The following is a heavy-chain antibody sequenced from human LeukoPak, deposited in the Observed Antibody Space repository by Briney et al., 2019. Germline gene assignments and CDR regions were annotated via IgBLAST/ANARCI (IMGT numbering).Heavy chain of an antibody. CDR1: GYTFTVYS. D-gene: IGHD5-24*01. CDR3: SSIEMATPYFDR. Sequence: ASVKVSCTSSGYTFTVYSMHWVRQAPAQGLEWVGWINPNCGGTDYAQKFQGRVTLTRDTSISTAYMELSRLRSDDTAMYYCSSIEMATPYFDRWVQGSLVTDSS. CDR2: INPNCGGT. V-gene: IGHV1-2*02. J-gene: IGHJ4*02.